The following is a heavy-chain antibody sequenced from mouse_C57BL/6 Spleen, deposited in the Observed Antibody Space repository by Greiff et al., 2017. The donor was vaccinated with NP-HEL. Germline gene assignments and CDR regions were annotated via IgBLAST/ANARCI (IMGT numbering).Heavy chain of an antibody. CDR2: IDPSDSYT. Sequence: QVQLKQPGAELVMPGASVKLSCKASGYTFTSYWMHWVKQRPGQGLEWIGEIDPSDSYTNYNQKFKGKSTLTVDKSSSTAYMQLSSLTSEDSAVYYCARGDYGNYPMDYWGQGTSVTVSS. CDR1: GYTFTSYW. D-gene: IGHD2-1*01. J-gene: IGHJ4*01. V-gene: IGHV1-69*01. CDR3: ARGDYGNYPMDY.